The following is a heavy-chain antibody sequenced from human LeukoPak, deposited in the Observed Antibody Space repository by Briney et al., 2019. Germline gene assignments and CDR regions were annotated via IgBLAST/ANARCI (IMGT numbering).Heavy chain of an antibody. D-gene: IGHD2-15*01. CDR2: VYYSGTT. CDR1: GGSVNSGRYY. V-gene: IGHV4-39*01. J-gene: IGHJ6*03. CDR3: ARRIGETRRIYYYYYMDV. Sequence: SETLSLTCTVSGGSVNSGRYYWAWIRQPPGKGLEYIGNVYYSGTTDYNPSLKSRVTISLDTSKNQFSLKLTSVTAADTAVYYCARRIGETRRIYYYYYMDVWGKGTTVIVS.